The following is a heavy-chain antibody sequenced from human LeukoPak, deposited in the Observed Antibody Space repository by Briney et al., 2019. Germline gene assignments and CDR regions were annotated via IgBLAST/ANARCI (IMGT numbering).Heavy chain of an antibody. CDR3: AKGIAAAGTSPDEYFQH. V-gene: IGHV1-2*02. Sequence: ASVKVSCKASGYTFTGYYMHWVRQAPGQGLEWMGWINPNSGGTNYAQKFQGRVTITADESTSTAYMELSSLRSEDTAVYYCAKGIAAAGTSPDEYFQHWGQGTLVTVSS. D-gene: IGHD6-13*01. CDR2: INPNSGGT. J-gene: IGHJ1*01. CDR1: GYTFTGYY.